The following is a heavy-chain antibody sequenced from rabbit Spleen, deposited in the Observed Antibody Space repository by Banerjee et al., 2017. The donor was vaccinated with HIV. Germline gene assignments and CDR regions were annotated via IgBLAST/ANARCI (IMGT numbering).Heavy chain of an antibody. CDR3: ARDLASVVGWNFNL. J-gene: IGHJ4*01. CDR2: IEGGSSVFS. CDR1: GFSFNFYW. V-gene: IGHV1S45*01. Sequence: QEQLEESGGGLVKPGGTLTLTCTVSGFSFNFYWICWVRQAPGKGLEWIACIEGGSSVFSYFASWAKGRFTISKTSSTTVTLQMTSLTAADTATYFCARDLASVVGWNFNLWGPGTLVTVS. D-gene: IGHD3-1*01.